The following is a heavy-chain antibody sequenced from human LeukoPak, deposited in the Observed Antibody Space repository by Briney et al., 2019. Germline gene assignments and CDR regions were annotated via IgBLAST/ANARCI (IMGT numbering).Heavy chain of an antibody. CDR1: GYTFTDYY. D-gene: IGHD1-26*01. CDR2: INPNSGDT. V-gene: IGHV1-2*02. Sequence: SVKVSCKASGYTFTDYYLNWVRQAPGQGVEWMGWINPNSGDTNYAQKFQGRVTMTRDTSISTAHMDMSRLRSDDTAVYYCAKGDCRCRGSATRLFDCWGQGGLVTVSS. J-gene: IGHJ4*02. CDR3: AKGDCRCRGSATRLFDC.